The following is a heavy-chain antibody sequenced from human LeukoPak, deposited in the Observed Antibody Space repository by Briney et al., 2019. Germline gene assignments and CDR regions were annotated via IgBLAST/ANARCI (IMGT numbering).Heavy chain of an antibody. CDR1: EFAFSDYS. Sequence: GGSLRLSCEASEFAFSDYSMNWVRQAPGKGLEWVSYINSSTTTVKYADAVKGRFTISRDNAKNSLYLQMNSLRAEDTAVYYCAGRFDYWGQGTLVTVSS. CDR3: AGRFDY. J-gene: IGHJ4*02. CDR2: INSSTTTV. D-gene: IGHD1-26*01. V-gene: IGHV3-48*04.